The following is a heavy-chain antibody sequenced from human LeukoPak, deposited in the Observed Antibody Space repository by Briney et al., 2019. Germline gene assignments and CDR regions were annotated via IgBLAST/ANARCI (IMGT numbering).Heavy chain of an antibody. CDR3: GRGVSSSSVDY. Sequence: SETLSLTCTVSGGSISSYYWSWIRQPPGKGLEWIGYIYYSGSTNYNPSLKSRVTISVDTSKNQFSLKLSSVPAADPAVYYCGRGVSSSSVDYGAQGTLVTVSS. CDR2: IYYSGST. J-gene: IGHJ4*02. D-gene: IGHD6-6*01. V-gene: IGHV4-59*01. CDR1: GGSISSYY.